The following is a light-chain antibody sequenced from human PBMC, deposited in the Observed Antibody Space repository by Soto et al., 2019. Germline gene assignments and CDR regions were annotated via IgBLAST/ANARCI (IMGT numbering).Light chain of an antibody. CDR3: AAWDDSLSGWV. CDR2: RNN. J-gene: IGLJ3*02. CDR1: SSNIGSNY. V-gene: IGLV1-47*01. Sequence: QLVLTQPPSASGTPGQRVTISCSGSSSNIGSNYVYWYQQLPGTTPKLLIYRNNHRPSGVPDRFSGSKSGTSASLAISGLRSEDEADYYCAAWDDSLSGWVFGGGTKLTVL.